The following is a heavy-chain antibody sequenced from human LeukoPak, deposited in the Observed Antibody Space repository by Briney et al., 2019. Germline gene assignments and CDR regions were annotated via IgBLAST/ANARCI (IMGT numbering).Heavy chain of an antibody. V-gene: IGHV3-23*01. J-gene: IGHJ2*01. CDR1: GFTFSSYA. D-gene: IGHD6-13*01. CDR3: AKDAPAAVMGYFDL. CDR2: ISGSGAIT. Sequence: HPGGSLRLSCAASGFTFSSYAMSWVRQAPGKGLEGVSAISGSGAITYYADSVKGRFTISRDNSKTTLYLQMNSLRAEDTAVYYCAKDAPAAVMGYFDLWGRGALVSVSS.